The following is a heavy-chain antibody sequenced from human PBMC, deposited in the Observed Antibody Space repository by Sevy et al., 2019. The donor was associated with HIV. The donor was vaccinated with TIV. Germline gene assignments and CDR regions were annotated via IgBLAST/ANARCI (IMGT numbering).Heavy chain of an antibody. V-gene: IGHV3-21*01. CDR1: GLTFSSYS. J-gene: IGHJ6*02. D-gene: IGHD5-18*01. CDR2: ISSSSSYI. CDR3: ARDKGGYSYGRGMDV. Sequence: GGSLRLSCAASGLTFSSYSMNWVRQAPGKGLEWVSAISSSSSYIYYADSVKGRFTISRDNAKNSLYLQMNSLRAEDTAVYYCARDKGGYSYGRGMDVWGQWTTVTVSS.